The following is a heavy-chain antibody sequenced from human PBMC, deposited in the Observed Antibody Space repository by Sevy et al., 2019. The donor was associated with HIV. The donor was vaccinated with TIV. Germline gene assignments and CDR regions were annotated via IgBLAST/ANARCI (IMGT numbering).Heavy chain of an antibody. J-gene: IGHJ4*02. Sequence: GGSLRLSCAASGFSFSANWMNWVRQAPGKGLEWVANIKGDGSDKHYVDSVGGRFTISRDNAKNVLYLKMNSLRVEDTAVYYCAHETFGRFESWGQGTLVTVSS. D-gene: IGHD3-16*01. V-gene: IGHV3-7*01. CDR3: AHETFGRFES. CDR2: IKGDGSDK. CDR1: GFSFSANW.